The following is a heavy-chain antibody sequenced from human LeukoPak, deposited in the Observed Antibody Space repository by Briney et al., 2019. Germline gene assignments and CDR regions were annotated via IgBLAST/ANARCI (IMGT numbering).Heavy chain of an antibody. V-gene: IGHV4-59*12. Sequence: PSETLSLTCTVSGGSISSYYWSWIRQPPGKGLEWIGYIYYSGSTNYNPSLKSRVTISVDTSKNQFSLKLSSVTAADTAVYYCARAIGWPFALVGATNYWGQGTLVTVSS. CDR3: ARAIGWPFALVGATNY. J-gene: IGHJ4*02. D-gene: IGHD1-26*01. CDR2: IYYSGST. CDR1: GGSISSYY.